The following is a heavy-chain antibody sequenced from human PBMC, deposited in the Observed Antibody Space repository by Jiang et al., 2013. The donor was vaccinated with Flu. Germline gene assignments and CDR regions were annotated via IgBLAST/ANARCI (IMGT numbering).Heavy chain of an antibody. CDR1: GYNFTKYW. CDR3: ARRRGQGYYYYNLDV. J-gene: IGHJ6*03. Sequence: KKPGESLKISCKGSGYNFTKYWIGWVRQMPGKGLEWMGIIYPGDSDTRYSPSFQGQVTISADMSISTAYLYWSSLKASDTAMYYCARRRGQGYYYYNLDVWGKGTTVTVSS. V-gene: IGHV5-51*01. CDR2: IYPGDSDT.